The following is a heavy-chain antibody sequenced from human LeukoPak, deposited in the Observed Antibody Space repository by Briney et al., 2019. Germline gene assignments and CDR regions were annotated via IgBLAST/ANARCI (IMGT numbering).Heavy chain of an antibody. D-gene: IGHD4-17*01. CDR3: ASHPPYGETLDY. J-gene: IGHJ4*02. CDR1: GGSISSSNW. Sequence: SGTLSLTCAVSGGSISSSNWWSWVRPPPGKGVEWIGEIYHSGSTNYNPSLKSRVTISVDKSKNQFSLKLSSVTAADTAVYYCASHPPYGETLDYWGQGTLVTVSS. CDR2: IYHSGST. V-gene: IGHV4-4*02.